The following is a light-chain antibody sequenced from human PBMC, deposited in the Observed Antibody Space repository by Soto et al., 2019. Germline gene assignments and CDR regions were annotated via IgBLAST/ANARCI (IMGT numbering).Light chain of an antibody. J-gene: IGLJ3*02. Sequence: QSVLTQPPSVSAAPGQKVTISCSGGSSNIGNNYVSWYQQLPGTAPKLLIYDNNNRPSGIPDRFSGSKSGTSATLAITGLETGDEADYYCGTWDSSLSAWVFGGGTKVTVL. CDR3: GTWDSSLSAWV. V-gene: IGLV1-51*01. CDR2: DNN. CDR1: SSNIGNNY.